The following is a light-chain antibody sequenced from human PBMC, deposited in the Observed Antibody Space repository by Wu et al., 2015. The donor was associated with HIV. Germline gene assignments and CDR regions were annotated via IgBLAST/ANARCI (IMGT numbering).Light chain of an antibody. CDR2: GAS. CDR3: QQYASSPIT. J-gene: IGKJ5*01. V-gene: IGKV3-20*01. CDR1: QSVSSNY. Sequence: EIVLTQSPGTLCLSPGERATLSCRASQSVSSNYLAWYQQKPGQAPRLLIYGASTRATAIPDRFSGSGSGTDFTLTIGRLDPEDFAVYFCQQYASSPITFGPGTRLEIK.